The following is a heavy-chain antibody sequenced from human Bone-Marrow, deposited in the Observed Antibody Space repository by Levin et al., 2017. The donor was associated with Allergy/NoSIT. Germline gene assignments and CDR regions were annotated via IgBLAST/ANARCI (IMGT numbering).Heavy chain of an antibody. V-gene: IGHV3-53*01. CDR1: GFTVSNNY. CDR2: IYSGGTT. J-gene: IGHJ4*02. Sequence: PGGSLRLSCAASGFTVSNNYMRWVRQAPGKGLEWVSLIYSGGTTYYADSVKGRFTISRDNYKNTVYLQMNSLRAEDTAVYYCARNRPCIGGRCYSVWGQGTLVTVSS. D-gene: IGHD2-15*01. CDR3: ARNRPCIGGRCYSV.